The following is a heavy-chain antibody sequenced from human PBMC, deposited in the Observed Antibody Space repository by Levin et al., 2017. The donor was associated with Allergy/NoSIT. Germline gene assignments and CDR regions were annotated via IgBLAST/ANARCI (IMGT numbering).Heavy chain of an antibody. CDR3: ARSRSGWYIFDY. V-gene: IGHV1-2*02. D-gene: IGHD6-19*01. CDR2: INPNSGGT. Sequence: ASVKVSCKASGYTFTGYYMHWVRQAPGQGLEWMGWINPNSGGTNYAQKFQGRVTMTRDTSISTAYMELSRLRSDDTAVYYCARSRSGWYIFDYWGQGTLVTVSS. CDR1: GYTFTGYY. J-gene: IGHJ4*02.